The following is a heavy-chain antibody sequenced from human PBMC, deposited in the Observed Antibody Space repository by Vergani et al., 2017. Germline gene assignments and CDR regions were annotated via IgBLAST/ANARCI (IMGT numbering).Heavy chain of an antibody. CDR3: ARTYGDYVEVGFDI. CDR2: RIPIFGTA. CDR1: GGTFSSYA. J-gene: IGHJ3*02. V-gene: IGHV1-69*01. Sequence: QVQLVQSGAEVKKPGSSVKVSCKASGGTFSSYANSWVRQAPGPGLEWMGGRIPIFGTANYAQKFQGRVTITAEESTSTAYMALSSLRSEGTAVYYCARTYGDYVEVGFDIWGQGTMVTVSS. D-gene: IGHD4-17*01.